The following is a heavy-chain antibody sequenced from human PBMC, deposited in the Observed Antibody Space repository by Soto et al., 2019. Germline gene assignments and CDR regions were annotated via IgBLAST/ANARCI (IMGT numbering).Heavy chain of an antibody. D-gene: IGHD3-22*01. CDR1: GFTFSSYG. Sequence: QVQLVESGGGVVQPGRSLRLSCAASGFTFSSYGMHWVRQAPGKGLEWVAVISYDGSNKYYADSVKGRFTISRDNSKNKLYRQMNSLRAEDTAVYYCAKDITMIVVVTGPFDYWGQGTLVTVSS. CDR2: ISYDGSNK. V-gene: IGHV3-30*18. J-gene: IGHJ4*02. CDR3: AKDITMIVVVTGPFDY.